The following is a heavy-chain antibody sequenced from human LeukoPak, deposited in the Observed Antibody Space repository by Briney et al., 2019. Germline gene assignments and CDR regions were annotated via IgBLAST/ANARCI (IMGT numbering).Heavy chain of an antibody. Sequence: GGSLRLSCAASGFTFSDYYMSWISQAPGKGLEWVSYISSSGSTIYYADSVKGRFTISRDNAKNSLYLQMNSLRAEDTAVYYCARDARLYDSSGYWYYGMDVWGQGTTVTVSS. J-gene: IGHJ6*02. CDR3: ARDARLYDSSGYWYYGMDV. V-gene: IGHV3-11*01. CDR1: GFTFSDYY. D-gene: IGHD3-22*01. CDR2: ISSSGSTI.